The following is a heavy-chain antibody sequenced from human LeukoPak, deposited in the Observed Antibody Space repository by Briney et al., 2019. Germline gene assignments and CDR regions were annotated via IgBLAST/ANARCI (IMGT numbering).Heavy chain of an antibody. CDR3: ARAPLIMAAPDY. J-gene: IGHJ4*02. Sequence: GGSLRLSYAASGFTFSTYAMHWVRQAPGKGLEWVTVLSFDGRNEYYADAVKGRFTISRDNSENTVSLQMNSLRTEDTAVYYCARAPLIMAAPDYWGQGTLVTVSS. CDR1: GFTFSTYA. CDR2: LSFDGRNE. V-gene: IGHV3-30*17. D-gene: IGHD2-8*01.